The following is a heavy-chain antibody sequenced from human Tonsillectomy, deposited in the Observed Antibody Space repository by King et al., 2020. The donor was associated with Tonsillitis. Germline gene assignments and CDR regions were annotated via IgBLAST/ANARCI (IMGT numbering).Heavy chain of an antibody. V-gene: IGHV3-53*01. CDR3: ARVNYYDSSGYWSPYYFDY. D-gene: IGHD3-22*01. J-gene: IGHJ4*02. Sequence: VQLVESGGGLMQPGGSLRLSCAASGFSVSSHYMSWVRQAPGKGLEWVSVIYGGGTTYYADFVKGRFTISRDNSENTQYLQMNSLRAEDTAMYYCARVNYYDSSGYWSPYYFDYWGQGTLVTVSS. CDR2: IYGGGTT. CDR1: GFSVSSHY.